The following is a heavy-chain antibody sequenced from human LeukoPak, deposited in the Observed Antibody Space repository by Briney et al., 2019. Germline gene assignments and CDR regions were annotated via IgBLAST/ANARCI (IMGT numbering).Heavy chain of an antibody. J-gene: IGHJ3*02. V-gene: IGHV3-66*01. CDR1: GFTVSSNY. CDR3: ARAPDKMVRGVIGAFDI. D-gene: IGHD3-10*01. CDR2: IYSGGST. Sequence: PGGSLRLSCAASGFTVSSNYMSWVRQAPGKGLEWVAGIYSGGSTYYADAVKGRFTISRDNSKNTLYLQMNSLRAEDTAVYYCARAPDKMVRGVIGAFDIWGQGTMVTVSS.